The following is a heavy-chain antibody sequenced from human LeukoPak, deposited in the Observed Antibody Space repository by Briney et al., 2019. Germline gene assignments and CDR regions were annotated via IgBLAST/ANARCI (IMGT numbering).Heavy chain of an antibody. CDR1: GFTFSSYA. Sequence: GGSLRLSCAASGFTFSSYAMSWVRQAPGKGLEWVSAISGSGGSTYYADSVKGRFTISRDNSKNTLYLQMNSLRAEDTAVYYCAKARYYDSSGYQEGDYFDYWGQGTLVTVSS. CDR2: ISGSGGST. D-gene: IGHD3-22*01. CDR3: AKARYYDSSGYQEGDYFDY. V-gene: IGHV3-23*01. J-gene: IGHJ4*02.